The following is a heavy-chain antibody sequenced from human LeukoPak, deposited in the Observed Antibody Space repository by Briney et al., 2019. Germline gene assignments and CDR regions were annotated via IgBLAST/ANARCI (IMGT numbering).Heavy chain of an antibody. CDR1: GFTFSSYW. D-gene: IGHD6-19*01. CDR2: IKQDGSEK. J-gene: IGHJ3*02. CDR3: ARDYGSGWYGNAFDI. V-gene: IGHV3-7*03. Sequence: GGSLRLSCAASGFTFSSYWMSWVRQAPGKGLEWVANIKQDGSEKYYVDSVKGRFTISRDNAKNSLYLQMNSLRAEDTAVYYCARDYGSGWYGNAFDIWGQGTMVTVSS.